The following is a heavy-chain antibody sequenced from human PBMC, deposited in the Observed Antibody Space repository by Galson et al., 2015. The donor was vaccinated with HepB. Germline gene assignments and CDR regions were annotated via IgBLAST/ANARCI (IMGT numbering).Heavy chain of an antibody. V-gene: IGHV6-1*01. Sequence: CAISGDSVSSNSVAWDWIRQSPSRGLEWLARTHYRSRWYNDYAVSVKSRVTINPDTSKNQFSLQLNSVTPEDTAVYYCARTDCTGGICARPFDYWGQGILVTVSS. CDR1: GDSVSSNSVA. J-gene: IGHJ4*02. CDR2: THYRSRWYN. D-gene: IGHD2-8*02. CDR3: ARTDCTGGICARPFDY.